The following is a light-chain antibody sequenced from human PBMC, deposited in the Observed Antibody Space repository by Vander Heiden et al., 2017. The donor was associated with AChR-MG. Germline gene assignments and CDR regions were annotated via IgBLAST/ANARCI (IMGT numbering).Light chain of an antibody. J-gene: IGLJ3*02. CDR3: CSYAWSNWM. CDR1: SRDVGNYNL. Sequence: QPALTQPASVSGSPGQSITISCTGTSRDVGNYNLISWYQQHQGKAPKLIIYEVSKRPSGVSNHFSGSKSGNTASLTISGLLAEDEADYYCCSYAWSNWMFGGGTKVTVL. V-gene: IGLV2-23*02. CDR2: EVS.